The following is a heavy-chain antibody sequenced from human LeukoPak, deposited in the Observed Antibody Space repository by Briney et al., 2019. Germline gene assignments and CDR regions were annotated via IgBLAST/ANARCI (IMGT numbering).Heavy chain of an antibody. Sequence: SETLSLTCTVSGGSISSGSYYWSWIRQPAGKGLEWIGRIYTSGSTNYNPSLKSRVTISVDTSKNQFSLKLSSVTAADTAVYYCARAQEGAIQGYSSSWYGRGYWFDPWGQGTLATVSS. J-gene: IGHJ5*02. D-gene: IGHD6-13*01. CDR1: GGSISSGSYY. V-gene: IGHV4-61*02. CDR2: IYTSGST. CDR3: ARAQEGAIQGYSSSWYGRGYWFDP.